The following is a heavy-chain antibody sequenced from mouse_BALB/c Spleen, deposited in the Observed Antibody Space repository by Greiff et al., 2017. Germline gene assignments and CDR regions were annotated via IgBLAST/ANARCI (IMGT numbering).Heavy chain of an antibody. CDR1: GFTFSSYW. V-gene: IGHV6-6*02. Sequence: EVQLQESGGGLVQPGGSMKLSCVASGFTFSSYWMSWVRQSPEKGLEWVAEIRLKSDNYATHYAESVKGKFTISRDDSKSRLYLQMNSLRAEDTGIYYCTFYDYDDPSWFAYWGQGTLVTVSA. D-gene: IGHD2-4*01. J-gene: IGHJ3*01. CDR2: IRLKSDNYAT. CDR3: TFYDYDDPSWFAY.